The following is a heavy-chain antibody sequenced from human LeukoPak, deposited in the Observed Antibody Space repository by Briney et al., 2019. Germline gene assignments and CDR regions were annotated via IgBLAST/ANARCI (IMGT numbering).Heavy chain of an antibody. D-gene: IGHD6-13*01. CDR1: GFTFSDYS. V-gene: IGHV3-21*01. CDR3: ARDRSSSRDLDN. Sequence: PGGSLRPSCAASGFTFSDYSMNWVRQAPGKGLEWLSCIGSSTSSHIYYADSVRGRFTISRDNAKNSLYLQMNGLRPEDTAVYYCARDRSSSRDLDNWGQGTLVTVSS. CDR2: IGSSTSSHI. J-gene: IGHJ4*02.